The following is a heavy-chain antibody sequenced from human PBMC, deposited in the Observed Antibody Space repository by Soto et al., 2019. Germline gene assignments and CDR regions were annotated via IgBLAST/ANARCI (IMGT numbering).Heavy chain of an antibody. CDR2: INPSGGST. CDR1: GYSFTSYY. V-gene: IGHV1-46*03. J-gene: IGHJ6*02. CDR3: ARDLYGSGSYYLYGMDV. Sequence: ASVKVSCEASGYSFTSYYMHWVRQAPGQGLEWMGIINPSGGSTSHAQKFQGRVTMTRDTSTSTVYMELSSLRSEDTAVYYCARDLYGSGSYYLYGMDVWGQGTTVTVSS. D-gene: IGHD3-10*01.